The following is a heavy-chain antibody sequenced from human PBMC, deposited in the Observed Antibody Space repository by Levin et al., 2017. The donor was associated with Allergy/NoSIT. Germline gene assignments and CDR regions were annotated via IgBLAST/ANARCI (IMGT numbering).Heavy chain of an antibody. Sequence: GESLKISCAASGFTFSNYAMSWVRQAPGKGLEWVSTISGSGGTTYYADSVKGRFTISRDNSKNTVYLQMNSLRAEDTAVHYCAKRTTGTTYSFDYWGQGTLVTVSS. D-gene: IGHD1-1*01. CDR1: GFTFSNYA. CDR2: ISGSGGTT. CDR3: AKRTTGTTYSFDY. V-gene: IGHV3-23*01. J-gene: IGHJ4*02.